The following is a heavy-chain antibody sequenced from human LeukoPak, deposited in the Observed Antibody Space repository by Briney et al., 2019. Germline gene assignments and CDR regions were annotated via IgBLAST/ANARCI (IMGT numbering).Heavy chain of an antibody. CDR3: ARGIESYGDYGY. D-gene: IGHD4-17*01. Sequence: SETLSLTCTVCGGSISGSYWSWIRQPPGKGLEWIAYMYNSGSTNYNPSLKSRVTISIDTSKNQFSLKLGSLTAADTAIYYCARGIESYGDYGYWGQGILVTVSS. J-gene: IGHJ4*02. CDR1: GGSISGSY. CDR2: MYNSGST. V-gene: IGHV4-59*01.